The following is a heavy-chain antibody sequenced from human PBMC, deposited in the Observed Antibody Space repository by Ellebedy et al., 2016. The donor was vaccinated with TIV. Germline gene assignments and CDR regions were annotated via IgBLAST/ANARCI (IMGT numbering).Heavy chain of an antibody. V-gene: IGHV1-18*04. CDR1: GYTFTSYG. CDR2: ISAYNGNT. Sequence: ASVKVSCXASGYTFTSYGISWVRQAPGQGLEWMGWISAYNGNTNYAQKLQGRVTMTTDTSTSTAYMELRSLRSDDTAVYYCARDGPSGGGWFRGFDYWGQGTLVTVSS. J-gene: IGHJ4*02. D-gene: IGHD6-19*01. CDR3: ARDGPSGGGWFRGFDY.